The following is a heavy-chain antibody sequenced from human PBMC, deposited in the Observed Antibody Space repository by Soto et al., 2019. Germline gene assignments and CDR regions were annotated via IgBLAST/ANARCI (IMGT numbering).Heavy chain of an antibody. J-gene: IGHJ5*02. V-gene: IGHV4-59*11. Sequence: QVQLQESGPGLVKPSETLSLTCNVSGASISSHYWSWLRQAPGKGPEWIGYVAHTGITQYSPSLTLRAPMSAATSQNQVPLTLSSVTAADTAVYYCARDGGDLGSIWDAKWFDPWGQGTLVTVSS. CDR2: VAHTGIT. D-gene: IGHD6-13*01. CDR3: ARDGGDLGSIWDAKWFDP. CDR1: GASISSHY.